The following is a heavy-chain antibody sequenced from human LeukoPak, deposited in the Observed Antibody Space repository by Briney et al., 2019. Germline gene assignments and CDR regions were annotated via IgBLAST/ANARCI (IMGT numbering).Heavy chain of an antibody. CDR1: GGSISSSSYY. V-gene: IGHV4-39*01. Sequence: SETLSLTCTVSGGSISSSSYYWGWIRPPPGKGLEWIGSIYYSGSTYYNPSLKSRVTISVDTSKNQFSPKLSYVTAADTAVYYCARQPEGSSCYLVYFDYWGQGTLVTVSS. J-gene: IGHJ4*02. CDR3: ARQPEGSSCYLVYFDY. D-gene: IGHD3-22*01. CDR2: IYYSGST.